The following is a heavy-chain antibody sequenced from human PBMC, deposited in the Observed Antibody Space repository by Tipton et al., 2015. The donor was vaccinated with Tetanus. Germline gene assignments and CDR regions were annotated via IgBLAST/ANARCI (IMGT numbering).Heavy chain of an antibody. CDR1: GDSITSSRYS. J-gene: IGHJ4*02. CDR2: ISYSGNT. V-gene: IGHV4-39*01. D-gene: IGHD3-3*01. Sequence: LSLTCTVSGDSITSSRYSWGWFRQPPGKELEWIASISYSGNTFYNPSLKSRVTISVNTSRNQFSLRLSSVTAADTAVYYCARHNSGYFTFFDYWGQGTLVTVSS. CDR3: ARHNSGYFTFFDY.